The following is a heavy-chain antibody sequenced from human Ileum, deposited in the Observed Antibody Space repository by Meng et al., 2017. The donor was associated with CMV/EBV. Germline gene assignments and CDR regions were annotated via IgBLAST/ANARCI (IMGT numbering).Heavy chain of an antibody. Sequence: QVQLQESDPGLVKPSETLSLTCSVSGGSSSSYYWSWIRQAPGKGLEWIGYVYSTGSTNYSPSLRRRVTISVDTSRNQFSLRLSSVTAADTAVYYCARTGRFGSYYFDYWGQGTLVTVSS. D-gene: IGHD3-10*01. CDR3: ARTGRFGSYYFDY. CDR1: GGSSSSYY. J-gene: IGHJ4*02. CDR2: VYSTGST. V-gene: IGHV4-59*01.